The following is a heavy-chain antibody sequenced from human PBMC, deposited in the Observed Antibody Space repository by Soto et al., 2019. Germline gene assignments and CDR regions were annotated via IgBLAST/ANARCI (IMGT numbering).Heavy chain of an antibody. Sequence: GASVKVSCKASGGTFSSYAISWVRQAPGQGLEWMGGIIPIFGTANYAQKFQGRVTITADESTSTAYMELSSLRSEDTAVYYCAINPAYGGKVNYYYGMDVWGQGTTVTVSS. V-gene: IGHV1-69*13. CDR2: IIPIFGTA. D-gene: IGHD4-17*01. J-gene: IGHJ6*02. CDR3: AINPAYGGKVNYYYGMDV. CDR1: GGTFSSYA.